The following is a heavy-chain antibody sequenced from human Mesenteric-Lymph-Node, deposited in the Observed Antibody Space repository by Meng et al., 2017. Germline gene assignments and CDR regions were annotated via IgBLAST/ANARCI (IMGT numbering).Heavy chain of an antibody. CDR3: ARAAAAADF. V-gene: IGHV3-30*01. J-gene: IGHJ4*02. CDR2: ISYDGSNK. CDR1: GFTFSSYA. D-gene: IGHD6-13*01. Sequence: GERGESGGGVVQPGRSLRLSCAASGFTFSSYAMHWVRQAPGKGREGVAVISYDGSNKYYADSVKGRFTISRDNSKNTLYLQMNSLRAEDTAVYYCARAAAAADFWGQGTLVTVSS.